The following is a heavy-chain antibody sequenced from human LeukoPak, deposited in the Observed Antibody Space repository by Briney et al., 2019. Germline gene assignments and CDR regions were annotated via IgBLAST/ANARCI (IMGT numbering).Heavy chain of an antibody. D-gene: IGHD2-15*01. CDR1: GGSISNYY. Sequence: SETLSLTCTVSGGSISNYYWTWIRQPPGKGLEWIGYIHGSGSIHYSPSVRSRGTMSLDTSKNQFSLNLSSVTAADTAFYYCVRREGYSSSPLGSWGQGILVTVSS. V-gene: IGHV4-59*01. CDR3: VRREGYSSSPLGS. J-gene: IGHJ5*02. CDR2: IHGSGSI.